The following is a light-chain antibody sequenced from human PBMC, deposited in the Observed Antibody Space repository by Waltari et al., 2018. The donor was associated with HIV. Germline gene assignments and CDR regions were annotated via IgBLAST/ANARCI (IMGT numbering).Light chain of an antibody. CDR1: RSAVGGYNY. CDR2: DVS. Sequence: QSALTRPRSVSGSPGQSVTISCTGTRSAVGGYNYVSWYQQHPGTAPTLMIYDVSKRPSGVPDRFSGSKSGNTASLTISGLQAEDEADFYCCSYVGSYTYVFGTGTKVTVL. J-gene: IGLJ1*01. V-gene: IGLV2-11*01. CDR3: CSYVGSYTYV.